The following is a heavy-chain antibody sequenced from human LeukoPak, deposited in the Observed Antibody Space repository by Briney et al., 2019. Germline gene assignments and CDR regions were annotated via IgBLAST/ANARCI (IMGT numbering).Heavy chain of an antibody. Sequence: GESLKIPCKGSGYSFTSYWIGWVRQMPGKGLEWMGIIYPGDSDTRYSPSFQGQVTISADKSISTAYLQWSSLKASDTAMYYCARMRGYCSGGSCYPSVGAFDIWGQGTMVTVSS. V-gene: IGHV5-51*01. CDR2: IYPGDSDT. CDR3: ARMRGYCSGGSCYPSVGAFDI. CDR1: GYSFTSYW. J-gene: IGHJ3*02. D-gene: IGHD2-15*01.